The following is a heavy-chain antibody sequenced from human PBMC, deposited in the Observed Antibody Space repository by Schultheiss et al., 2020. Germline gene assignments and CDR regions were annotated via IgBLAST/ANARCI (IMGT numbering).Heavy chain of an antibody. J-gene: IGHJ4*02. CDR3: ASKADYGGNVYCEY. D-gene: IGHD4-23*01. Sequence: SVKVSCKASGGTFSSYTISWVRQAPGQGLEWMGRIIPILGIANYAQKFQGRVTITADKSTSTAYMELRSLRSEDTAVYYCASKADYGGNVYCEYWGQGTLVTVSS. CDR1: GGTFSSYT. CDR2: IIPILGIA. V-gene: IGHV1-69*02.